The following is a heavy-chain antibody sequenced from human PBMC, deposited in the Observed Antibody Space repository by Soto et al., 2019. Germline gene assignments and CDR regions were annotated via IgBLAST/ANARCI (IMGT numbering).Heavy chain of an antibody. D-gene: IGHD6-13*01. CDR2: IYYSGST. Sequence: SETLSLTCTVSGGSISSGDYYWSWIRQPPGKGLEWIGYIYYSGSTYYNPSLKSRVTISVDTSKNQFSLKLSSVTAADTAVYYCARDNGIAAAGLDYWGQGTLVTVS. V-gene: IGHV4-30-4*01. CDR3: ARDNGIAAAGLDY. CDR1: GGSISSGDYY. J-gene: IGHJ4*02.